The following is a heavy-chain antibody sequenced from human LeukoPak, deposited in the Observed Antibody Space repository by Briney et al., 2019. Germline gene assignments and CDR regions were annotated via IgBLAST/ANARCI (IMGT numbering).Heavy chain of an antibody. V-gene: IGHV3-13*01. CDR3: ARVKNYYYMDV. CDR2: IGTAGDT. J-gene: IGHJ6*03. CDR1: GFTFSSYD. Sequence: GGSLRLSCAASGFTFSSYDMHWVRQATGKGLEWVSAIGTAGDTYYPGSVKGRFTISRENAKNSLYLQMNSLRAEDTAVYYCARVKNYYYMDVWGKGTTVTVSS.